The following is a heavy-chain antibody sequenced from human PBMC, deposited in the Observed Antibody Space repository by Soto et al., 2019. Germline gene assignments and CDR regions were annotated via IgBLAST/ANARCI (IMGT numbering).Heavy chain of an antibody. D-gene: IGHD3-16*01. CDR2: IYYSGST. Sequence: PSQTLSHTCTVAGGSISGYYWRWIRQPPGKGLEWIGYIYYSGSTNYNPSLKSRVTISVDTSKNQFSLKLSSVTAADTAVYYCARTLSGWGIWFDPWGQGTLVTVSS. J-gene: IGHJ5*02. CDR3: ARTLSGWGIWFDP. V-gene: IGHV4-59*01. CDR1: GGSISGYY.